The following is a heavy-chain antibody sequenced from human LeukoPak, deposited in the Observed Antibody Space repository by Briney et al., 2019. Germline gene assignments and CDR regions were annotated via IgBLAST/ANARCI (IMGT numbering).Heavy chain of an antibody. CDR2: IYSTGTT. J-gene: IGHJ4*02. D-gene: IGHD6-13*01. CDR3: ASLMYSSSWYYFDY. CDR1: GFTVSSNY. V-gene: IGHV3-53*01. Sequence: GGSLRLSCAASGFTVSSNYMSWVRQAPGKGLEWVSVIYSTGTTYYTDSVKGRFTISRDNSKNTLYLQMNSLRAEDTAVYYCASLMYSSSWYYFDYWGQGTLVTVSS.